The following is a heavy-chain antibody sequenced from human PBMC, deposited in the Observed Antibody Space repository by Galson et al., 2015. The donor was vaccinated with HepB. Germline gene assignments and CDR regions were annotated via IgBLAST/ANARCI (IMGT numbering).Heavy chain of an antibody. D-gene: IGHD3-16*01. CDR2: IIQDGNVT. Sequence: SLRLSCAASGFSLSTYWMSWVRQAPGKGLEWVANIIQDGNVTNYVDSVKGRFTISRDNAQNSLFLQMSGLRAEDTALYYCARDGFSFGSHDYWGQGTLVTVHS. CDR1: GFSLSTYW. V-gene: IGHV3-7*03. J-gene: IGHJ4*02. CDR3: ARDGFSFGSHDY.